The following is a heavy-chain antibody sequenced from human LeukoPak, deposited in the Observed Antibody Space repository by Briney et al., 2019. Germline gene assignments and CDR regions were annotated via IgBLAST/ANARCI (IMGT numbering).Heavy chain of an antibody. D-gene: IGHD6-13*01. CDR2: INPNSGGT. CDR3: ARFRSSSWSRNYYYMDV. CDR1: GYTFTGYY. J-gene: IGHJ6*03. V-gene: IGHV1-2*02. Sequence: ASVTVSCKASGYTFTGYYMHWVRQAPGQGLEWMGWINPNSGGTNYAQKFQGRVTMTRDTSISTAYMELSRLRSDDTAVYYCARFRSSSWSRNYYYMDVWGKGTTVTISS.